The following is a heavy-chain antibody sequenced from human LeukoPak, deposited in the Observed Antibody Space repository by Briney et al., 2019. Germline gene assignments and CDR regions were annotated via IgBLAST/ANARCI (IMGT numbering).Heavy chain of an antibody. CDR1: GFTFSIYS. Sequence: PGGSLRLSCAASGFTFSIYSMNWVRQAPGKGLEWVPYISSSSSTIYYADSVKGRFTISRDNAKNSLYLQMNSLRAEDTAVYYCARVYCSGGSCSTGDYFDYWGQGTLVTVSS. V-gene: IGHV3-48*01. D-gene: IGHD2-15*01. J-gene: IGHJ4*02. CDR2: ISSSSSTI. CDR3: ARVYCSGGSCSTGDYFDY.